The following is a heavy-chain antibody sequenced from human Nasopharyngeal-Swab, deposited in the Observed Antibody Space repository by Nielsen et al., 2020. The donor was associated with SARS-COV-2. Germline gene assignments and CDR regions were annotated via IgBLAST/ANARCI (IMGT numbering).Heavy chain of an antibody. J-gene: IGHJ5*02. D-gene: IGHD5-18*01. CDR3: AREDLGYSYGA. CDR2: INAGNGNA. V-gene: IGHV1-3*01. Sequence: WVRQAPGQRLEWMGWINAGNGNAKYSQKFQGRVTITRDTSASTAYTELSSLRSEDTAVYYCAREDLGYSYGAWGQGTLVTVSS.